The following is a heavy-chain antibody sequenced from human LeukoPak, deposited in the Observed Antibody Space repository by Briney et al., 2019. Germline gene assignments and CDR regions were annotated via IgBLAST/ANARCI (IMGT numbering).Heavy chain of an antibody. D-gene: IGHD5-12*01. Sequence: GGSLRLSSAASGFTFSSYAMSWVRQAPGKGLEWVSAISGSSGSTYYADSVKGRFTISRDNSKNTLYLQMNSLRDEDTAVYYCAKGGIVATIGKLDYWGQGTLVTVSS. CDR3: AKGGIVATIGKLDY. CDR1: GFTFSSYA. J-gene: IGHJ4*02. CDR2: ISGSSGST. V-gene: IGHV3-23*01.